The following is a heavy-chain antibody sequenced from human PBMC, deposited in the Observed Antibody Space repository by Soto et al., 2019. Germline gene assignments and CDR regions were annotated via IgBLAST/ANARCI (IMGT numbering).Heavy chain of an antibody. D-gene: IGHD3-10*01. V-gene: IGHV1-69*04. J-gene: IGHJ4*02. Sequence: QVQLVHSGAEVKKPGSSVKVSCKASGGTFSSYTISWVRQAPGQGLEWMGRIIPILGIANYAQKFQGRVTITADKSTSTAYMELSRLRSEDTAVYYCARDSDYYGSGSSFDYWGQGTLVTVSS. CDR1: GGTFSSYT. CDR3: ARDSDYYGSGSSFDY. CDR2: IIPILGIA.